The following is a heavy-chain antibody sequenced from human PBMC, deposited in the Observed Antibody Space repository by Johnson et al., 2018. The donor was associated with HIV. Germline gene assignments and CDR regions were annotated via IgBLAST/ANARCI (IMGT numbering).Heavy chain of an antibody. CDR2: IKSKTDGGTT. J-gene: IGHJ3*02. CDR3: MTMATTHEGYAFDI. V-gene: IGHV3-15*01. CDR1: GFTFSNAW. Sequence: VQLVESGGGLVQPGGSLILSCAASGFTFSNAWMSWVRQAPGKGLEWVGRIKSKTDGGTTDYAAPVKGRFTISRDDSKNTLYLQMNSLKTEDTAVYYCMTMATTHEGYAFDIWGQGTMVTVSS. D-gene: IGHD5-24*01.